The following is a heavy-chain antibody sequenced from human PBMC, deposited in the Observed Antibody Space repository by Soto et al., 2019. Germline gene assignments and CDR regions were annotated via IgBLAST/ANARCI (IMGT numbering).Heavy chain of an antibody. D-gene: IGHD6-25*01. CDR1: CFTFSSYG. CDR3: AKNPLIAAAGYYGMDV. Sequence: EGSLRLPCAASCFTFSSYGMHWVRQAPGKGLEWVAVISYDGSNKYYADSVKGRFTISRDNSKNTLYLQMNSLRAEDTAVYYCAKNPLIAAAGYYGMDVWGQGTTVTVSS. CDR2: ISYDGSNK. J-gene: IGHJ6*02. V-gene: IGHV3-30*18.